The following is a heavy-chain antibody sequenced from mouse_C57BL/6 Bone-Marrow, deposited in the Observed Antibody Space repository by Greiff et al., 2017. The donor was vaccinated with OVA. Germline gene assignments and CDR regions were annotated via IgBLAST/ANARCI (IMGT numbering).Heavy chain of an antibody. CDR3: ARWTYYDYDGGGYYFDY. Sequence: QVQLQQSGAELVKPGASVKLSCKASGYTFTSYWMHWVKQRPGRGLEWIGRIDPNSGGTKYNEKFKSKATLTVDKPSSTAYMQLSSLTSEDSAVYYCARWTYYDYDGGGYYFDYWGQGTTLTVSS. V-gene: IGHV1-72*01. CDR2: IDPNSGGT. J-gene: IGHJ2*01. D-gene: IGHD2-4*01. CDR1: GYTFTSYW.